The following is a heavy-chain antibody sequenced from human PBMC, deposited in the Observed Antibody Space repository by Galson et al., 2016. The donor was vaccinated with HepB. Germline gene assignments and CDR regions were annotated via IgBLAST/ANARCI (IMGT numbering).Heavy chain of an antibody. Sequence: SLRLSCEASGFTLKYHAMSWVRQAPGSGLEWVAVICDGGTAHYADSVKGRFTISRDNSKNTVYLQMYSLRAEDRAEYYCARVSGPWVGVPAAKVYFDFWGQGTLVIVSS. V-gene: IGHV3-23*01. CDR3: ARVSGPWVGVPAAKVYFDF. J-gene: IGHJ4*02. CDR2: ICDGGTA. D-gene: IGHD2-2*01. CDR1: GFTLKYHA.